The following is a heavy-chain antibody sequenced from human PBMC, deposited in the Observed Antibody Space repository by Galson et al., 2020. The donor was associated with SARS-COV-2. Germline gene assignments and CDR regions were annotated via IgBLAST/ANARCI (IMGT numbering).Heavy chain of an antibody. Sequence: SETLSLTCAVSGYSISSGYYWGWIRQPPGKGLEWIGSIYHSGSTYYNPSLKSRVTISVDTSKNQFSLKLSSVTAADTAVYYCARLGGRAEYFQHWGQGTLVTVSS. CDR3: ARLGGRAEYFQH. J-gene: IGHJ1*01. CDR2: IYHSGST. CDR1: GYSISSGYY. V-gene: IGHV4-38-2*01. D-gene: IGHD1-26*01.